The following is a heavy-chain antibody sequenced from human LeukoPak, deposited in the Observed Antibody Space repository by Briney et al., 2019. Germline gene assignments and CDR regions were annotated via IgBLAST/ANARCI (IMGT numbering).Heavy chain of an antibody. CDR3: ARVGSSVWYNWFDS. CDR1: GFTFSNSW. J-gene: IGHJ5*01. V-gene: IGHV3-7*03. D-gene: IGHD6-19*01. Sequence: TGGSLRLSCAASGFTFSNSWMTWVRQAPGKGLEWVANIKQDGSEKYYVDSVKGRFTISRDNAKNSLYLQMNSLTAEDAAVYYCARVGSSVWYNWFDSWGQGTLVTVSS. CDR2: IKQDGSEK.